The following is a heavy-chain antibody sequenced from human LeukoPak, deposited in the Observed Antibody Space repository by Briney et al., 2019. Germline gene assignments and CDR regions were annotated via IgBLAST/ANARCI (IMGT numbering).Heavy chain of an antibody. Sequence: SQTLSLTCTVSGGSISSGSYYWSWIRQPAGKGLEWIGRIYTSGSTNYNPSLKSRVTISVDTSKNQFSLKLSSVTAADTAVYYCPRDPRWALLKGGAFDIWGQGTMVTVSS. CDR1: GGSISSGSYY. D-gene: IGHD2-15*01. V-gene: IGHV4-61*02. CDR3: PRDPRWALLKGGAFDI. CDR2: IYTSGST. J-gene: IGHJ3*02.